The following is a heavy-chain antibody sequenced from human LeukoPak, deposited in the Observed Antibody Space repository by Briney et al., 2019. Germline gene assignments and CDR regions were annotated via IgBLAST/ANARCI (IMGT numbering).Heavy chain of an antibody. Sequence: NPSETLSLTCAVYGGSFSGYYWSWIRQPPGKGLEWIGEINHSGSTNYNPSLKSRVTISVDTSKNQFSLKLSSVTAADTAVHYCARAADCSSTSCYTGGGWNYYYMDVWGKGTTVTVSS. CDR2: INHSGST. CDR3: ARAADCSSTSCYTGGGWNYYYMDV. V-gene: IGHV4-34*01. J-gene: IGHJ6*03. CDR1: GGSFSGYY. D-gene: IGHD2-2*02.